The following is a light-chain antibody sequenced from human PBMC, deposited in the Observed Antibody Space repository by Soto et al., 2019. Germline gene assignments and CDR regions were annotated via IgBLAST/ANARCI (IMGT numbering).Light chain of an antibody. CDR2: GAS. V-gene: IGKV3-15*01. Sequence: EIVMTQSPATLSVSPGERATLSCRASQSVSSNLAWYQQKHGQAPRLLIYGASTRATGIPARFSGSGSGTEFTLTISSLQSEDFALYYCQQYNNWPTWTFGQGTKVDIK. J-gene: IGKJ1*01. CDR1: QSVSSN. CDR3: QQYNNWPTWT.